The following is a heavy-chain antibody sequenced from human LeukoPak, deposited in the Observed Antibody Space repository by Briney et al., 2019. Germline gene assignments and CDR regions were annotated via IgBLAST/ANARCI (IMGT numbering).Heavy chain of an antibody. Sequence: SETLSLTCAVYGGSFSGYYWSWIRQPPGKGLEWIGEINHSGSTNYNPSLKSRVTISVDTSKNQFSLKLSFVTAADTAVYYCARQKESSYDFFGGSYRRYYFDYWGQGTLVTVSS. D-gene: IGHD3-16*02. J-gene: IGHJ4*02. V-gene: IGHV4-34*01. CDR3: ARQKESSYDFFGGSYRRYYFDY. CDR1: GGSFSGYY. CDR2: INHSGST.